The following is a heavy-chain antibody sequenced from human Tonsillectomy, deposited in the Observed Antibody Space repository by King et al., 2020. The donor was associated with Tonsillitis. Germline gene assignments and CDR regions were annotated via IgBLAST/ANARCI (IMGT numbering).Heavy chain of an antibody. J-gene: IGHJ4*02. D-gene: IGHD4-17*01. Sequence: VQLVESGAEVKKPGASVKVSCKASGYTFANYVINWVRQAPGQGLEWMGWINAYNGNTNYAQNLQGRFTMTTDTSTSTAYMELRSLSSDDTAVYYCARAFDYGDEMGVDQWGQGTLVTVSS. CDR3: ARAFDYGDEMGVDQ. CDR2: INAYNGNT. V-gene: IGHV1-18*01. CDR1: GYTFANYV.